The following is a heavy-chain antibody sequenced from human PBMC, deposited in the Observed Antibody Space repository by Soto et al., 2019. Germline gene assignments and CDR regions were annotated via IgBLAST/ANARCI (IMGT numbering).Heavy chain of an antibody. Sequence: SETLSLTCTVSGGSISSYYWSWIRQPPGKGLEWIGYIYYSGSTNYNPSLKSRVTISGDTSKNQFSLILSSVTAADTAVYYCARDQTHYDILTGYSGYFDYWGQGTLVNVSS. J-gene: IGHJ4*02. CDR2: IYYSGST. CDR3: ARDQTHYDILTGYSGYFDY. D-gene: IGHD3-9*01. CDR1: GGSISSYY. V-gene: IGHV4-59*12.